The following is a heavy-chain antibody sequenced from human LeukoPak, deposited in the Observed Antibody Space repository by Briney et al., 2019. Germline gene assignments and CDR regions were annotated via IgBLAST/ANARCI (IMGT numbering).Heavy chain of an antibody. J-gene: IGHJ6*03. CDR1: GYSFTSYW. CDR3: ARQGSYGYYYYYYMDV. CDR2: IYPGDSDT. Sequence: GESLQISCKGSGYSFTSYWIGWVRQMPGKGLEWMGIIYPGDSDTRYSPSFQGQVTISADKSISTAYLQWSSLKASDTAMYYCARQGSYGYYYYYYMDVWGKGTTVTVSS. V-gene: IGHV5-51*01. D-gene: IGHD5-18*01.